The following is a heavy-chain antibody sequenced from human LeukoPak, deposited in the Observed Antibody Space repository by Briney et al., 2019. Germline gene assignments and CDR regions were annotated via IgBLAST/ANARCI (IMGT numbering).Heavy chain of an antibody. CDR2: IKSKAHGAAT. D-gene: IGHD3-10*01. J-gene: IGHJ6*02. V-gene: IGHV3-15*01. Sequence: GGSLRLSCAASGFTFSGAWMTWVRLAPGKGLEWVGLIKSKAHGAATDYAAPVKGRFTISRDDSEDTLYLQMNSLKTEDTAVSYCTTRLWYGELLTYGVDVWGQGTTVTVSS. CDR1: GFTFSGAW. CDR3: TTRLWYGELLTYGVDV.